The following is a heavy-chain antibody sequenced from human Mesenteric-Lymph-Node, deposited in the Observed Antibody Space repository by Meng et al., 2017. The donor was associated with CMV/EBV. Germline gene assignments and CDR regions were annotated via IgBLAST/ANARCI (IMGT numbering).Heavy chain of an antibody. Sequence: SETLSLTCTVSGGSISSYYWSWIRQPPGKGLEWIGYIYYSGSTNYNPSLKSRVTISVDTSKNQFSLKLSSVTAADTAVYYCARVTPYCSSTSCYPGAFDIWGQGTTVTVSS. CDR2: IYYSGST. V-gene: IGHV4-59*01. CDR3: ARVTPYCSSTSCYPGAFDI. J-gene: IGHJ3*02. CDR1: GGSISSYY. D-gene: IGHD2-2*01.